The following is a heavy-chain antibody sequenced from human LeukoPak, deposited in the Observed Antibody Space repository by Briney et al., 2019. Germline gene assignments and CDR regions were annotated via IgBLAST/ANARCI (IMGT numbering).Heavy chain of an antibody. CDR1: GYTFTSYY. CDR2: INPSGGST. CDR3: ARGANYDILTGYSLDLDY. V-gene: IGHV1-46*01. J-gene: IGHJ4*02. D-gene: IGHD3-9*01. Sequence: ASVKVSCKASGYTFTSYYMHWVRQAPGQGLEWMGIINPSGGSTSYAQKFQGRVTMTRDTSTSTVYMELSSLRSEDTAVYYCARGANYDILTGYSLDLDYWGQGTLVTVSS.